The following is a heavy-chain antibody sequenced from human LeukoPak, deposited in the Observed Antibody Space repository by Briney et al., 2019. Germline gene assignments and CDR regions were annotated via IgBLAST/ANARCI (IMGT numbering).Heavy chain of an antibody. J-gene: IGHJ4*02. CDR2: ISSSSSYL. D-gene: IGHD3-3*01. CDR3: ARDQYDTWSRRGNFDS. CDR1: GFTFSSYS. V-gene: IGHV3-21*04. Sequence: GGSLRLSCAASGFTFSSYSMNWVRQAPGKGLEWVSSISSSSSYLYYADSVKGRFTISRDNAKNSLYLQMNSLRAEDTAVFYCARDQYDTWSRRGNFDSWGQGTLVIVSS.